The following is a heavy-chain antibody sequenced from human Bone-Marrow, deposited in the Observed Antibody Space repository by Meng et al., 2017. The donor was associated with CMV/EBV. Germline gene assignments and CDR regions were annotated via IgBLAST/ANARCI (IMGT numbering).Heavy chain of an antibody. D-gene: IGHD2/OR15-2a*01. CDR2: IYYSGGT. J-gene: IGHJ5*02. CDR3: ASNYISTYNWFDP. CDR1: GGSIGSSSYY. V-gene: IGHV4-39*06. Sequence: SGGSIGSSSYYWGWIRQPPGKGLEWIGSIYYSGGTCSNPSLKRRVTISVDTSKNQFTLKLSSVTAADTAVYYCASNYISTYNWFDPWGQGTLVTVSS.